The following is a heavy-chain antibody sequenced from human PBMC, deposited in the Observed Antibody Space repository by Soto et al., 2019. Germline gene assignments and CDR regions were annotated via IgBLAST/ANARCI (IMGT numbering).Heavy chain of an antibody. V-gene: IGHV4-31*03. CDR3: ARDRDYGGNSGENAFDI. Sequence: SETLSLTCTVSGGSISSGGYYWSWIRQHPGKGLEWIGYIYYSGSTYYNPSLKSRVTISVDTSKNQFSLKLSSVTAADTAVYYCARDRDYGGNSGENAFDIWGQGTMVTVS. CDR2: IYYSGST. J-gene: IGHJ3*02. CDR1: GGSISSGGYY. D-gene: IGHD4-17*01.